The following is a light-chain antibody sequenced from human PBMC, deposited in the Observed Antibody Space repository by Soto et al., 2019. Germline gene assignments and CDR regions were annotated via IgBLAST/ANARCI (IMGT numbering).Light chain of an antibody. CDR2: DVS. J-gene: IGLJ1*01. CDR3: RSYPRTYTLV. V-gene: IGLV2-11*01. Sequence: QSVLTQPRSVSGSPGQSVTISCTGTSSDVGGYNYVSWYQQHPGKAPKLMIYDVSKRPSGVPDRFSGSKSGNTASLTISGLQAEDEADYYCRSYPRTYTLVFGTGTKVTVL. CDR1: SSDVGGYNY.